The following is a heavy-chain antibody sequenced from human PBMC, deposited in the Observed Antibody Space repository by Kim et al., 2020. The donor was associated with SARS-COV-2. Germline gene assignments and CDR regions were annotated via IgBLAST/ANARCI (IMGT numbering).Heavy chain of an antibody. CDR3: ARVVYYDFWSGYYLDYYYMDV. V-gene: IGHV4-59*01. Sequence: SETLSLTCTVSGGSISSYYWSWIRQPPGKGLEWIGYIYYSGSTNYNPSLKSRVTISVDTSKNQFSLKLSSVTAADTAVYYCARVVYYDFWSGYYLDYYYMDVWGKGTTVTVSS. CDR2: IYYSGST. J-gene: IGHJ6*03. D-gene: IGHD3-3*01. CDR1: GGSISSYY.